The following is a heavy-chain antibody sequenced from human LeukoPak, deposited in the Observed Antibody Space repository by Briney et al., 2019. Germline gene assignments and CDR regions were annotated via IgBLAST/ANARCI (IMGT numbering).Heavy chain of an antibody. Sequence: GGSLRLSCTASGFTFGDYAMSWVRQAPGKGLEWVAVISYDGSNKYYADSVKGRFTISRDNSKNTLYLQMNGLRAEDTAVYYCARYSTVAGFDYWGQGTLVTVSS. CDR1: GFTFGDYA. CDR2: ISYDGSNK. V-gene: IGHV3-30*04. D-gene: IGHD6-19*01. J-gene: IGHJ4*02. CDR3: ARYSTVAGFDY.